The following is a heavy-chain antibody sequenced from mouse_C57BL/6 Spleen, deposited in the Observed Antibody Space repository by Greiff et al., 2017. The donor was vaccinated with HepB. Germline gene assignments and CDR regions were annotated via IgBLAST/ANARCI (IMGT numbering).Heavy chain of an antibody. CDR3: ARPYDYDDPAWFAY. Sequence: EVMLVESGGDLVKPGGSLKLSCAASGFTFSSYGMSWVRQTPDKRLEWVATISSGGSYTYYPDSVKGRFTISRDNAKNTLYLQMSSLKSEDTAMYYCARPYDYDDPAWFAYWGQGTLVTVSA. J-gene: IGHJ3*01. V-gene: IGHV5-6*01. D-gene: IGHD2-4*01. CDR1: GFTFSSYG. CDR2: ISSGGSYT.